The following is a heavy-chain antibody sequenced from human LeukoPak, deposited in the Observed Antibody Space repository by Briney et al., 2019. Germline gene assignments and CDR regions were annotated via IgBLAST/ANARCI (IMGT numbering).Heavy chain of an antibody. CDR1: GFTYSSYW. Sequence: GGSLRLSCEASGFTYSSYWLNWVRQAPGKGLEWVANIKQDGSEKYYVDSVKGRFTISRDNARNSLYLQMSSLRADDTAVYYCARGGSSRFDQWGQGTLVTVSS. CDR3: ARGGSSRFDQ. V-gene: IGHV3-7*04. D-gene: IGHD6-13*01. J-gene: IGHJ4*02. CDR2: IKQDGSEK.